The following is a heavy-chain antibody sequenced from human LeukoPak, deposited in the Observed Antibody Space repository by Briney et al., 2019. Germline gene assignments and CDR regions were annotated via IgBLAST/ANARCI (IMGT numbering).Heavy chain of an antibody. V-gene: IGHV4-39*07. Sequence: SETLSLTCTVSGGSISTNSYYWGWIRQPPGKGLEWFGSIYYSGSTYYNPSLKSRVTISVDTSKNQFSLKLNSLTAADTAVYYCARYHYPGAFDYWGQGTLVTVSS. CDR1: GGSISTNSYY. J-gene: IGHJ4*02. D-gene: IGHD1-14*01. CDR2: IYYSGST. CDR3: ARYHYPGAFDY.